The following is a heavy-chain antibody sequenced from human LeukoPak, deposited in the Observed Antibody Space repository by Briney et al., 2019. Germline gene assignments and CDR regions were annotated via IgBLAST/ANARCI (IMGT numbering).Heavy chain of an antibody. CDR2: INPNSGGT. J-gene: IGHJ4*02. CDR3: ARGQVTLSDYYDSSGVDY. D-gene: IGHD3-22*01. Sequence: PGRSLRLSCAASGFTFSSYAMHWVRQAPGQGLEWMGWINPNSGGTNYAQKFQGRVTMTRDTSISTAYMELSRLRSDDTAVYYCARGQVTLSDYYDSSGVDYWGQGTLVTVSS. V-gene: IGHV1-2*02. CDR1: GFTFSSYA.